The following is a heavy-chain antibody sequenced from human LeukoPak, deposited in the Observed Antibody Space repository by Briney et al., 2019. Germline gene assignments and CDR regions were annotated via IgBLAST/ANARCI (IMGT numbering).Heavy chain of an antibody. CDR2: IIPIFGTA. D-gene: IGHD4-23*01. CDR3: AREDYGGNPYDY. CDR1: GGTFSSYA. V-gene: IGHV1-69*05. Sequence: SAKVSCKASGGTFSSYAISWVRQAPGQGLEWMRRIIPIFGTANYAQKFQGRVTITTDESTSTAYMELSSLRSEDTAVYYCAREDYGGNPYDYWGQGTLVTVSS. J-gene: IGHJ4*02.